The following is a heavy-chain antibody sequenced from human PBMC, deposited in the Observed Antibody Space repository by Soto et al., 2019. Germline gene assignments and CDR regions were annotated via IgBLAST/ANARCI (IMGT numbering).Heavy chain of an antibody. CDR3: ASGGSRGYYGAGSYYFFYFDY. CDR1: GGSISSGGYY. Sequence: ASETLSLTCTVSGGSISSGGYYWSWIRQHPGKGLEWIGYIYYSGSTYYNPSLKSRVTISVDTSKNQFSLKLSSVTAADTAVYYCASGGSRGYYGAGSYYFFYFDYWGQGTLVTVSS. J-gene: IGHJ4*02. D-gene: IGHD3-10*01. CDR2: IYYSGST. V-gene: IGHV4-31*03.